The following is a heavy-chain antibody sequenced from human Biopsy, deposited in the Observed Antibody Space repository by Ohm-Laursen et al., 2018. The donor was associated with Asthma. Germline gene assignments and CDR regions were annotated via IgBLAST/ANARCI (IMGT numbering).Heavy chain of an antibody. J-gene: IGHJ3*02. CDR2: ISKDASTQ. D-gene: IGHD1-1*01. Sequence: SLRLSCTASGFSFSNFAIHWVRQAPGKGLEWVGVISKDASTQDYADSVKGRFTMARDNSKNTLDLQMNNLREEDTAVYYCVRDGTDDAFDIWGQGTVVSVSS. V-gene: IGHV3-30*01. CDR3: VRDGTDDAFDI. CDR1: GFSFSNFA.